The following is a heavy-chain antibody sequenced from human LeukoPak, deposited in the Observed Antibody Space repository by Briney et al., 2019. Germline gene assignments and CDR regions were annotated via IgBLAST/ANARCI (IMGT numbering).Heavy chain of an antibody. J-gene: IGHJ4*02. V-gene: IGHV3-30*03. CDR2: ISFDGSDK. CDR3: ARELGSTWDFDY. D-gene: IGHD1-26*01. CDR1: GFTFSSYG. Sequence: GGSLRLSCATSGFTFSSYGMQWVRQAPGKGLEWVAVISFDGSDKYYADSVKGRFTISRDNSKNTLYLQMNSLRAEDTAVYYCARELGSTWDFDYWGQGTLVTVSS.